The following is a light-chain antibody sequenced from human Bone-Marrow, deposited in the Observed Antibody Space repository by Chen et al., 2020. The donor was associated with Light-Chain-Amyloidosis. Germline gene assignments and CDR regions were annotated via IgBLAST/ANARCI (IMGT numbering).Light chain of an antibody. V-gene: IGLV2-14*03. CDR2: DVS. Sequence: QSALTQPASVSGSPGQSITISCTGTRSDIGGYQYVSWYQQHPGEAPKLMIYDVSRRPSGVSNRFSGSKSGNTASLTISGLQAKDEADYYCSSYTPRTTLYVFGTGTKVTVL. CDR3: SSYTPRTTLYV. J-gene: IGLJ1*01. CDR1: RSDIGGYQY.